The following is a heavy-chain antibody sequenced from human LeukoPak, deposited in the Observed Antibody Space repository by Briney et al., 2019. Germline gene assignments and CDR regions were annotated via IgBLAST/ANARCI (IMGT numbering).Heavy chain of an antibody. V-gene: IGHV4-31*03. J-gene: IGHJ4*02. CDR3: ARGHYSGGFDY. CDR1: GGSLSSGGYY. CDR2: IYSSGSP. D-gene: IGHD2-15*01. Sequence: SQTLSLTCTVSGGSLSSGGYYWSWIRQHPGKGLEWIGYIYSSGSPYYNPSLKSRIDMSVDTSKSQFSLRLSSVTAADTAMYYCARGHYSGGFDYWGQGTLFTVSS.